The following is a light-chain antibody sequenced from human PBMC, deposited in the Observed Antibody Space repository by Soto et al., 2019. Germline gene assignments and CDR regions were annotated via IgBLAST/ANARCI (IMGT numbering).Light chain of an antibody. Sequence: QSALTQPPSASGSPGQSVTISCTGTSSDVGSYNYVSWYQQHPGKAPKLMIYEVTKRPSGVPDRFSGSKSGNTASLTVSGLQAEDEADYYCTSDAGSNNFGIFGTGTKVTVL. CDR3: TSDAGSNNFGI. CDR1: SSDVGSYNY. V-gene: IGLV2-8*01. J-gene: IGLJ1*01. CDR2: EVT.